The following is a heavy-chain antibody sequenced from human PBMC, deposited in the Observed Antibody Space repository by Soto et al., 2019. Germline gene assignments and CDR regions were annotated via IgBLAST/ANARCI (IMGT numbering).Heavy chain of an antibody. Sequence: ESLKISCKGSGYSFTSYWISWVRQMPGKGLEWMGRIDPSDSYTNYSPSFQGHVTISADKSISTAYLQWSSLKASDTAMYYCATPGIAAAGTPHYYGMDVWGQGTTVTVSS. CDR1: GYSFTSYW. D-gene: IGHD6-13*01. CDR2: IDPSDSYT. J-gene: IGHJ6*02. V-gene: IGHV5-10-1*01. CDR3: ATPGIAAAGTPHYYGMDV.